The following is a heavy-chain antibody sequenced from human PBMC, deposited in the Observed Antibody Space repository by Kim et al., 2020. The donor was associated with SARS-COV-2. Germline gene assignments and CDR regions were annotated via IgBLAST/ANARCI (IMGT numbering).Heavy chain of an antibody. Sequence: GGSLRLSCAASGFAFSGSGMFWVRRAPGRGLEWVSFISADSTTKYYPDSVKGRFTISRDDSMNTLYLQMNSLRPEDTAVYYCAIDFNWGSGYWGQGTLVSVSS. CDR3: AIDFNWGSGY. D-gene: IGHD7-27*01. CDR1: GFAFSGSG. V-gene: IGHV3-30*03. CDR2: ISADSTTK. J-gene: IGHJ4*02.